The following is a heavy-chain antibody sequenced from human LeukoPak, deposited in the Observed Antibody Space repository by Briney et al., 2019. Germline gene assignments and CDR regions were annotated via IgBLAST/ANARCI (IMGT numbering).Heavy chain of an antibody. D-gene: IGHD3-10*01. V-gene: IGHV3-30*03. CDR2: ISYDGSNQ. CDR1: GFSFSKYG. J-gene: IGHJ4*02. Sequence: PGRSLRLSCAASGFSFSKYGMHWIRQAPGRGLEWVAGISYDGSNQDYVDSVKGRFTISRDNSKNTLYLQMNSLRAEDTAVYYCARADLLWFGVHPAGFDYWGQGTLVTVSS. CDR3: ARADLLWFGVHPAGFDY.